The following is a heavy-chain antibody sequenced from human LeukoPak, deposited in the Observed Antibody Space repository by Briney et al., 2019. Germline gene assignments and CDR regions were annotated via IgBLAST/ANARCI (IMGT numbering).Heavy chain of an antibody. Sequence: PSETLSLTCTVSGGSIGSYFWSWIRQPPGKGLEWIGYICYSGGTNYNPSLKSRVTISVDTSKSQFSLKLSSVTAADTAVYYCARNLIAAASGSFDIWGQGTMVTVSS. CDR1: GGSIGSYF. D-gene: IGHD6-13*01. V-gene: IGHV4-59*01. CDR2: ICYSGGT. J-gene: IGHJ3*02. CDR3: ARNLIAAASGSFDI.